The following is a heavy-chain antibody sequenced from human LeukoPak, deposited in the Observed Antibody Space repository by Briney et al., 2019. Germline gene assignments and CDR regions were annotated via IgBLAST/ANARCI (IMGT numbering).Heavy chain of an antibody. J-gene: IGHJ4*02. CDR2: IYSGGST. Sequence: GALRLSCAASGFTVSSNYMSWVRQAPGKGLEWVSVIYSGGSTYYADSVKGRFTISRDNSKNTLYLQMNSLRAEDTAVYYCARGLMITFGGVIAHDYWGQGTLVTVSS. D-gene: IGHD3-16*02. V-gene: IGHV3-53*01. CDR3: ARGLMITFGGVIAHDY. CDR1: GFTVSSNY.